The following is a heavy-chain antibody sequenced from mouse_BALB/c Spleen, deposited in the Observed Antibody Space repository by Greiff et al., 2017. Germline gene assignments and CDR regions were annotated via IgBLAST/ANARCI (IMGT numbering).Heavy chain of an antibody. J-gene: IGHJ4*01. CDR1: GYTFTSYW. CDR2: INPSTGYT. V-gene: IGHV1-7*01. Sequence: QVQLQQSGAELAKPGASVKMSCKASGYTFTSYWMHWVKQRPGQGLEWIGYINPSTGYTEYNQKFKDKATLTADKSSSTAYMQLSSLTPEDSAVYYCASNEGAMDYWGQGTSVTVSS. CDR3: ASNEGAMDY.